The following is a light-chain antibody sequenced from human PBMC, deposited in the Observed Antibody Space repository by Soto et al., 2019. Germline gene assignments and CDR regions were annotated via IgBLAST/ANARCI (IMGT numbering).Light chain of an antibody. CDR2: ATS. V-gene: IGKV3-20*01. J-gene: IGKJ1*01. CDR3: QQYNSYSRT. CDR1: QSVSSSY. Sequence: EIVLTQSPGTLSLSPGERATLSCRASQSVSSSYLAWYQQKPGQAPRLLIYATSSRAPGIPDRFSGSGSGTDFTLTISRLEPDDFATYYCQQYNSYSRTFGQGTKVEIK.